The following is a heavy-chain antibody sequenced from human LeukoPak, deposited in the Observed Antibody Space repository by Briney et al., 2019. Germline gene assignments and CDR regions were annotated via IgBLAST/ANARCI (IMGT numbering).Heavy chain of an antibody. CDR2: IWYDGSNK. CDR1: GFTFSSYG. CDR3: ARARGHQPTLDY. J-gene: IGHJ4*02. Sequence: GGSLRLSCAASGFTFSSYGMHWVRQAPGKGLEWVAVIWYDGSNKYYADSVKGRFTISRDNSKNTLYLQMNSLRAEDTAVYYCARARGHQPTLDYWGQGTLVTVSS. V-gene: IGHV3-33*01. D-gene: IGHD2-2*01.